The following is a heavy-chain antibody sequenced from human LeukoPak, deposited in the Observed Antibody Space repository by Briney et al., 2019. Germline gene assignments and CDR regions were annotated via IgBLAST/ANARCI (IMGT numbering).Heavy chain of an antibody. CDR2: IIPILGIA. CDR3: ARDRTVNSGSYFFYGMDV. CDR1: GGTFSSYA. Sequence: SVKVSCKASGGTFSSYAISWVRQAPGQGLEWMGRIIPILGIANYAQKFQGRVTITADKSTSTAYMELSSLRSEDTAVYYCARDRTVNSGSYFFYGMDVWGQGTTVTVSS. V-gene: IGHV1-69*04. D-gene: IGHD1-26*01. J-gene: IGHJ6*02.